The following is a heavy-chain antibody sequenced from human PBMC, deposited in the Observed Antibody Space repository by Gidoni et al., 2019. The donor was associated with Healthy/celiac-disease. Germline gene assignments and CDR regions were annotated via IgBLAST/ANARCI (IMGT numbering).Heavy chain of an antibody. V-gene: IGHV3-23*01. CDR3: AKFRNDFWSGPYYYYGMDV. J-gene: IGHJ6*02. Sequence: EVQLLESGGGLVQPGGSLRLSCAASGFTFSSYAMSWVRQAPGKGLEWVSGISGSGGSTYYADSVKGRFTISRDNSKNTLYLQMNSLRAEDTAVYYCAKFRNDFWSGPYYYYGMDVWGQGTTVTVSS. D-gene: IGHD3-3*01. CDR2: ISGSGGST. CDR1: GFTFSSYA.